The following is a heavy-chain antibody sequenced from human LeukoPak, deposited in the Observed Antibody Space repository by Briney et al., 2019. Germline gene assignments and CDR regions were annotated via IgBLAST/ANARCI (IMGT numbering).Heavy chain of an antibody. V-gene: IGHV3-23*01. D-gene: IGHD1-20*01. J-gene: IGHJ4*02. Sequence: GGSLRLSCAASGFTFSSYAMSWVRQAPGKGLEWVSVLTGDGNTYYADSVKGRFTNSRDDSKNTLFLQMNSLRAEDTAVYFCAKVKWKLIGYFDYWGQGTLVTVSS. CDR2: LTGDGNT. CDR1: GFTFSSYA. CDR3: AKVKWKLIGYFDY.